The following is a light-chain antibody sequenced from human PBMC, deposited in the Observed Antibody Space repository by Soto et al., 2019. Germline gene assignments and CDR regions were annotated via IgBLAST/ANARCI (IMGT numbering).Light chain of an antibody. CDR2: GAS. Sequence: EIVLTQSPGTLPLSPGERATLSCRASQSVSSSYLAWYQQKPGQAPRLLIYGASSRATGIPDRFSGSGSGTDFTLTISRLEPEGFAVYYCQQYGSSRTFGQGTKVEIK. CDR3: QQYGSSRT. CDR1: QSVSSSY. J-gene: IGKJ1*01. V-gene: IGKV3-20*01.